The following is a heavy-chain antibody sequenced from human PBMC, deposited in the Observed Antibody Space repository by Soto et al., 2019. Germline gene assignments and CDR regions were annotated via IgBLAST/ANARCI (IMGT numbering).Heavy chain of an antibody. D-gene: IGHD2-15*01. CDR3: AKDTAYAMDV. Sequence: EVQLVESGGGLVQPGGSLRLSCAASGFDFSNSWIPWVRQGPGKGLVWVSHNSDGSGTTYADSVKGRFTISRDNAKNTVYLQMNSLRAEDTAVYYCAKDTAYAMDVWGQGTTVTVSS. CDR1: GFDFSNSW. J-gene: IGHJ6*02. CDR2: NSDGSGT. V-gene: IGHV3-74*01.